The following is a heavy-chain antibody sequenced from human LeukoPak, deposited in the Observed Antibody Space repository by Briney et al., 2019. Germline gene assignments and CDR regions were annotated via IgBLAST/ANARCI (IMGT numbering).Heavy chain of an antibody. J-gene: IGHJ4*02. D-gene: IGHD4-11*01. CDR1: GFNFRSYE. V-gene: IGHV3-48*03. CDR2: ISGSGGTM. Sequence: GGSLRLSCAASGFNFRSYEMNWVRQAPGKGLELLSYISGSGGTMNYADSVKGRFSISRDNAKNSLYLQMNSLRAEDTAIYYCARDSLFDGNYRADYFDCWGQGTLVTVSS. CDR3: ARDSLFDGNYRADYFDC.